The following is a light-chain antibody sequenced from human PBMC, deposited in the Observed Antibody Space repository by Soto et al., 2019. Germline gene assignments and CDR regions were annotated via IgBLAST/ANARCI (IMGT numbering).Light chain of an antibody. CDR3: QQYNNWPPFT. CDR2: GAS. J-gene: IGKJ5*01. CDR1: QTISSG. Sequence: EIVMTQSPATLSASPGERVTLPCRASQTISSGLAWYQQKPGQAPKLLIYGASTRATGIPARFSGSGSGTEFTLTITSLQSEDFAVYYCQQYNNWPPFTFGPGTRLGIK. V-gene: IGKV3-15*01.